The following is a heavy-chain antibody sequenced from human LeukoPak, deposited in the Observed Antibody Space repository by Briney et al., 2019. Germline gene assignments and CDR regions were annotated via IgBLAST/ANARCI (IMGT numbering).Heavy chain of an antibody. CDR3: ARHESYSSGWYSDF. J-gene: IGHJ4*02. CDR2: IYPGDSDT. Sequence: GESLKISCKGSGYSFTTYWIGWVRQMPGKSLEWMGIIYPGDSDTKYSPSFQGQVTISADKSINTAYLQWNSLKASDTAMYYCARHESYSSGWYSDFWGQGTLVTVSS. CDR1: GYSFTTYW. V-gene: IGHV5-51*01. D-gene: IGHD6-19*01.